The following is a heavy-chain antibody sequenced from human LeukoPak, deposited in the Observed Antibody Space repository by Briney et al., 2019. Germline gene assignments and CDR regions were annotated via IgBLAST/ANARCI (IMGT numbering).Heavy chain of an antibody. Sequence: GGTLRLSCAASGFTFSSYEMNWVRQAPGKGLEWVSYISSSGSTIYYADSVKGRFTISRDNAKNSLYLQMNSLRAEDTAVYYCARDYSTVTTFFDYWGQGTLVTVSS. V-gene: IGHV3-48*03. D-gene: IGHD4-17*01. J-gene: IGHJ4*02. CDR1: GFTFSSYE. CDR2: ISSSGSTI. CDR3: ARDYSTVTTFFDY.